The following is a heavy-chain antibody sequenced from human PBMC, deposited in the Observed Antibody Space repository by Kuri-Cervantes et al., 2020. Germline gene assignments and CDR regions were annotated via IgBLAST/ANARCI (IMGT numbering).Heavy chain of an antibody. D-gene: IGHD6-13*01. CDR3: ARAPILRGSSWYVWWFDT. CDR1: GYSFTSYW. J-gene: IGHJ5*02. Sequence: GGSLRLSCKGSGYSFTSYWIGWVRQMPGKGLEWMGIIYPGDSDTRYSPSFQGQVTISADKSISTAYLQWSSLKASDTAMYYCARAPILRGSSWYVWWFDTWGQGTLVTVSS. CDR2: IYPGDSDT. V-gene: IGHV5-51*01.